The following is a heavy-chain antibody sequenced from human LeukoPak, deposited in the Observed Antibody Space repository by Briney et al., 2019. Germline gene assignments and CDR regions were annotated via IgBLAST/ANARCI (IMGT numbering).Heavy chain of an antibody. CDR2: IYYSGST. CDR3: ARHADTALVNRHFDY. Sequence: SETLSLTCTVSGGSISSYFWSWIRQPPGKGLEWIGCIYYSGSTNYNPPLKSRLTISVDTSKNQFSLKLNSVTAADTAVYYCARHADTALVNRHFDYWGQGTLVTVSS. J-gene: IGHJ4*02. V-gene: IGHV4-59*08. CDR1: GGSISSYF. D-gene: IGHD5-18*01.